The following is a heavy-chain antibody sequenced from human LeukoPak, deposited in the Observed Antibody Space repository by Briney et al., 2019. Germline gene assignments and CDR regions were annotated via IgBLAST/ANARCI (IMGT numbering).Heavy chain of an antibody. CDR3: ARSGAIVVVPAAIDFDY. CDR1: GYTLTGYY. CDR2: INPNSGGT. Sequence: ASVKVSCKASGYTLTGYYMHWVRQAPGQGLEWMGWINPNSGGTNYAQKFQGRVTMTRDTSISTAYMELSRLRSDDTAVYYCARSGAIVVVPAAIDFDYWGQGTLVTVSS. D-gene: IGHD2-2*02. V-gene: IGHV1-2*02. J-gene: IGHJ4*02.